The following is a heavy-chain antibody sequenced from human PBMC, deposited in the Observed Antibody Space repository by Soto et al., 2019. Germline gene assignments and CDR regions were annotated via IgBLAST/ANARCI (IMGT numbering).Heavy chain of an antibody. D-gene: IGHD2-15*01. CDR2: ISSSGDSI. CDR3: ARNGKEGWYYFDY. J-gene: IGHJ4*02. V-gene: IGHV3-11*01. CDR1: GFTFSDYY. Sequence: QVQLVESGGGLVKPGGSLRLSCAASGFTFSDYYMYWIRQAPGKGLEWVSYISSSGDSIKYADSVKGRFTISRDNAKTSLNQKMISLTAEDTAVYYCARNGKEGWYYFDYWGQGTLLTVSS.